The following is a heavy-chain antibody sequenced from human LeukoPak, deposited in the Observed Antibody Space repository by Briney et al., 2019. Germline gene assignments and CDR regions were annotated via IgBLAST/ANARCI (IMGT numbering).Heavy chain of an antibody. V-gene: IGHV3-48*01. D-gene: IGHD5-12*01. CDR3: ARSLSGYDPLSAF. J-gene: IGHJ4*01. Sequence: GGSLRLSCEVSGFTFTSYSMTWVRQVPGKGLEWIAYITATSNTFYYADSVKGRLTISRDNARNSLFLQMHSLTAEDTAVYYCARSLSGYDPLSAFWGQGTLVTVS. CDR1: GFTFTSYS. CDR2: ITATSNTF.